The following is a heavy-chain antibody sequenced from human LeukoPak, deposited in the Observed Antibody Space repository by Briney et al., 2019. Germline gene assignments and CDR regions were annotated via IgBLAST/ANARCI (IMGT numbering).Heavy chain of an antibody. Sequence: GESLKISCKGSGYSFTSYWIGWVRQMPGKGLEWMGIIYPGDSDTRYSPSFQGQVTISADKSISTAYLQWSSLKASDTAMYYCARTTRDYYDSSESYYYGMDVWGQGTTVTVSS. CDR3: ARTTRDYYDSSESYYYGMDV. CDR2: IYPGDSDT. D-gene: IGHD3-22*01. J-gene: IGHJ6*02. V-gene: IGHV5-51*01. CDR1: GYSFTSYW.